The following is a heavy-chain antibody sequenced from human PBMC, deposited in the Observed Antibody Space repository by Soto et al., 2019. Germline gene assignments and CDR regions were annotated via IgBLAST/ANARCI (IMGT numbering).Heavy chain of an antibody. CDR2: ISSIGSTK. J-gene: IGHJ4*02. V-gene: IGHV3-48*03. CDR3: ARVFRRTYDNNGYYFDY. D-gene: IGHD3-22*01. Sequence: EVQLVESGGNLVQPGGSLRLSCAASGFTFISYEMNWVRQAPGKGLEWVSYISSIGSTKYYADSVNGRFTISRDNAKNSLYLQMNGLRADDSAVYYCARVFRRTYDNNGYYFDYWGQVTLVTVSS. CDR1: GFTFISYE.